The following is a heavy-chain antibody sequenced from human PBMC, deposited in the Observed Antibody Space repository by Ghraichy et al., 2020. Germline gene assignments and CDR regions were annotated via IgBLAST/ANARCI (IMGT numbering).Heavy chain of an antibody. V-gene: IGHV3-48*02. Sequence: GGSLRLSCAASGFSFSRYSMNWVRQAPGKGLEWISFISSRSGIIYYADSVKGRFSISRDNAKNSLYLQMNSLRDEDTAVYYCVRHDSVAPHLDFWGRGTLVTVSS. D-gene: IGHD2-15*01. CDR2: ISSRSGII. J-gene: IGHJ4*02. CDR3: VRHDSVAPHLDF. CDR1: GFSFSRYS.